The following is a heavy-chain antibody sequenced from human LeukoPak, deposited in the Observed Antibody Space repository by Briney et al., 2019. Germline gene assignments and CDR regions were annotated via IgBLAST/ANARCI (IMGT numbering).Heavy chain of an antibody. CDR1: GFTFSSRW. J-gene: IGHJ4*02. CDR2: INEDGSYT. D-gene: IGHD2-15*01. CDR3: TRGEGGFVDY. V-gene: IGHV3-74*01. Sequence: PGGSLRLSCTPSGFTFSSRWMHWVRQAPGKGLVWASRINEDGSYTNYADSVRGRFTISRDNAKNTLYLQMNSLRAEDTAVYYCTRGEGGFVDYWGQGTLVTVSS.